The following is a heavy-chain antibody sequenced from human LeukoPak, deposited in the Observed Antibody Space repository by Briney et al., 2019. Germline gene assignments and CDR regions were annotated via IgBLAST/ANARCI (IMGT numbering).Heavy chain of an antibody. V-gene: IGHV3-23*01. CDR3: VKEVTGYGYFDY. CDR2: LNGGRT. D-gene: IGHD2-2*03. Sequence: GGSLRLSCVASGFTFSNYAMSWVRQAPGKGLEWIAALNGGRTFFQDSVRGRFTVSRDNSKNTLYLQLNSLRGDDTAVYYCVKEVTGYGYFDYWGRGTLVTVSS. J-gene: IGHJ4*02. CDR1: GFTFSNYA.